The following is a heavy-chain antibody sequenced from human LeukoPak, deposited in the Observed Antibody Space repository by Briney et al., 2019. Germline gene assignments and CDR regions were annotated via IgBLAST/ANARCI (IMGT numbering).Heavy chain of an antibody. CDR2: IYYSGST. J-gene: IGHJ4*02. CDR1: GGSISSYY. V-gene: IGHV4-59*12. Sequence: PSETLSLTCTVSGGSISSYYWSWIRQPPGKGLEWIGYIYYSGSTNYNPSLKSRVTISVDKSKNQFSLKLSSVTAADTAVYYCARERDSSGYYIDYWGQGTLVTVSS. D-gene: IGHD3-22*01. CDR3: ARERDSSGYYIDY.